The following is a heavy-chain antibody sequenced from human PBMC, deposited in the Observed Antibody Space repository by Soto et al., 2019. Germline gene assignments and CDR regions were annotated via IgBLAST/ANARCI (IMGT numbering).Heavy chain of an antibody. J-gene: IGHJ4*02. CDR3: ARRPHLADNVELYY. CDR2: ISAYSGHT. V-gene: IGHV1-18*01. Sequence: QVQLVQSGAEVKKPGASVTVSCKASGYTFTNYGINWVRQAPGQGLEWMGWISAYSGHTNYAQKLQDRVTMTTATSTSTAYMERRSLRSDDTAVYYCARRPHLADNVELYYWGRGTLVTVSS. D-gene: IGHD6-19*01. CDR1: GYTFTNYG.